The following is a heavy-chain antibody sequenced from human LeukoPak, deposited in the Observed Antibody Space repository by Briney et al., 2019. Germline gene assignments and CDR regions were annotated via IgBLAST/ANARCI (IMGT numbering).Heavy chain of an antibody. J-gene: IGHJ4*02. CDR3: AKLIYYDTGYFDY. CDR1: GFTFSSYA. D-gene: IGHD3-22*01. Sequence: GGSLRLSCAASGFTFSSYAMHWVRQAPGKGLEWVAVISYDGSNKYYADSVKGRFTISRDNSKNTLYLQMNSLRAEDTAVYNCAKLIYYDTGYFDYWGQGTLVTVSS. V-gene: IGHV3-30*04. CDR2: ISYDGSNK.